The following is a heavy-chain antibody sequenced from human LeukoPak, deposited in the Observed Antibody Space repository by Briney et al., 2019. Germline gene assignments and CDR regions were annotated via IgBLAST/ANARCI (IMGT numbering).Heavy chain of an antibody. Sequence: GASVKVSCKASGGTFSGYAISWVRQAPGQGLEWMGGIIPIFGTANYAQKFQGRVTITADKSTSTAYMELSSLRSEDTAVYYCASHVLRYFDWLEEGSWFDPWGQGTLVTVSS. D-gene: IGHD3-9*01. CDR1: GGTFSGYA. CDR2: IIPIFGTA. CDR3: ASHVLRYFDWLEEGSWFDP. J-gene: IGHJ5*02. V-gene: IGHV1-69*06.